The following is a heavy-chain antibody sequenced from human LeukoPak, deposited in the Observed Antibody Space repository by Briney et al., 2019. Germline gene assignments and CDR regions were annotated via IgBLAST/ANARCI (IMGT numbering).Heavy chain of an antibody. Sequence: PSETLSLTCTVSGGSIRSYYWSWIRPPPGKGLEWIGYIYFSGSTSYNPSLKSRVTISVDRSKNQFSLELSSVAAADTAVYYCARSYDTNFDYWGQGTLVTVSS. CDR1: GGSIRSYY. V-gene: IGHV4-59*01. CDR3: ARSYDTNFDY. D-gene: IGHD3-3*01. CDR2: IYFSGST. J-gene: IGHJ4*02.